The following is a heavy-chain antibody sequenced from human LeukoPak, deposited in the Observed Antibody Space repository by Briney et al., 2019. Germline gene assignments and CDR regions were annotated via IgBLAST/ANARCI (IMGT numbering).Heavy chain of an antibody. V-gene: IGHV3-30-3*01. CDR2: ISYDGSNK. CDR3: AKELAARLFDY. Sequence: GGSLRLSCAASGFTFSSYAMHWVRQAPGKGLEWVAVISYDGSNKYYADSVKGRFTISRDNSKNTLYLQMNSLRAEDTAVYYCAKELAARLFDYWGQGTLVTVSS. J-gene: IGHJ4*02. D-gene: IGHD6-6*01. CDR1: GFTFSSYA.